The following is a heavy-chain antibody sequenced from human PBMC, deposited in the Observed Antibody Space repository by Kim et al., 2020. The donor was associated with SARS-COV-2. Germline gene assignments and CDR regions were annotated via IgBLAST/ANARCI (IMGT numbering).Heavy chain of an antibody. V-gene: IGHV1-69*13. J-gene: IGHJ3*02. Sequence: SVKVSCKASGGTFSSYAISWVRQAPGQGLEWMGGIIPIFGTANYAQKFQGRVTITADESTSTAYMELSSLRSEDTAVYYCARGAQTMIVTFPIGAFDIWGQGTMVTVSS. CDR2: IIPIFGTA. CDR3: ARGAQTMIVTFPIGAFDI. CDR1: GGTFSSYA. D-gene: IGHD3-22*01.